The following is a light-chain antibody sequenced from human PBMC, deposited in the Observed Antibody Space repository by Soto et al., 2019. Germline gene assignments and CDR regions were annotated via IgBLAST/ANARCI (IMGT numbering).Light chain of an antibody. Sequence: EIVLTQSPATVSLSLGERATLSCRASQTIYSYLAWYQQKPGQAPRLLIYDASKRATGIPARFSGSGSGTDFTLTISSLEPEDFAVYYCQLRSNWPPEITFGGGTKVEI. V-gene: IGKV3-11*01. CDR1: QTIYSY. CDR2: DAS. J-gene: IGKJ4*01. CDR3: QLRSNWPPEIT.